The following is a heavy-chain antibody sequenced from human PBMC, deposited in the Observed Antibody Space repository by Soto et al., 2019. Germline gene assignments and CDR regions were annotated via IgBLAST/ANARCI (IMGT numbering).Heavy chain of an antibody. CDR3: VRTTVVSGTPDFDY. Sequence: WGALRLSWGVCGFTXSGFRKNWVRQASGKGLEWFSYISSSSSTIYYADSVKGRFTISRDNSKNTLFLQMNSLRPEDTAVYYCVRTTVVSGTPDFDYWGQGALVTVSS. V-gene: IGHV3-48*01. J-gene: IGHJ4*02. CDR1: GFTXSGFR. CDR2: ISSSSSTI. D-gene: IGHD4-4*01.